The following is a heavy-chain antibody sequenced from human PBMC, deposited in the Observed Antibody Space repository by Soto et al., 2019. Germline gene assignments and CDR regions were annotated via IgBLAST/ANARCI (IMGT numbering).Heavy chain of an antibody. CDR3: ASRYCSSTSCPDYYNGMDV. V-gene: IGHV5-10-1*01. CDR1: GYSFTSYW. J-gene: IGHJ6*02. Sequence: PGESLKISCKGSGYSFTSYWISWVRQMPGKGLEWMGRIDPSDSYTNYSPSFQGHVTISADKSISTAYLQWSSLKASDTAMYYCASRYCSSTSCPDYYNGMDVWGQGTTVTVSS. CDR2: IDPSDSYT. D-gene: IGHD2-2*01.